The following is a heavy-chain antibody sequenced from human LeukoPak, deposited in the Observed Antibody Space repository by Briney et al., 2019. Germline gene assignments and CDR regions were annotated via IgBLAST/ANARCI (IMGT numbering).Heavy chain of an antibody. V-gene: IGHV3-74*01. D-gene: IGHD3-22*01. CDR1: GFTFSSYW. J-gene: IGHJ4*02. CDR2: ITTDGSST. Sequence: GGSLRLSCAASGFTFSSYWMHWVRQAQGKGLMWVSLITTDGSSTTYADSVKGRFTISRDNAKNTLYLQMNSLRAEDTAVYYCARDYYSGSRDLDYWGQGTLVTVSS. CDR3: ARDYYSGSRDLDY.